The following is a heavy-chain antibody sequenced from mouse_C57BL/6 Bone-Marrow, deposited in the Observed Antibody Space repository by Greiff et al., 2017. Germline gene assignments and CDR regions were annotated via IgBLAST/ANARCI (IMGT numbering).Heavy chain of an antibody. V-gene: IGHV1-82*01. CDR2: IYPGDGDT. D-gene: IGHD1-1*01. J-gene: IGHJ3*01. CDR3: ARGPTVPFAY. Sequence: VQLKESGPELVKPGASVKISCKASGYAFSSSWMNWVKQRPGKGLEWIGRIYPGDGDTNYNGKFKGKATLTADKSSSTAYMQLSSLTSEDSAVYFCARGPTVPFAYWGQGTLVTVSA. CDR1: GYAFSSSW.